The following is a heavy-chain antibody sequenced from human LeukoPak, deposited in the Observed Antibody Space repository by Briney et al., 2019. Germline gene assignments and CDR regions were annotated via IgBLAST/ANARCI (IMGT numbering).Heavy chain of an antibody. D-gene: IGHD5-12*01. V-gene: IGHV4-59*01. CDR3: ARDSYDGAFDI. J-gene: IGHJ3*02. Sequence: SETLSLTCTVSGGSISSYYWSWIRQPPGKGLEWIGYIYYSGSTNYNPSLKSRVTISVDTSKNQFSLKLSSVTAADTAVYYCARDSYDGAFDIWGQGTMVTVSS. CDR2: IYYSGST. CDR1: GGSISSYY.